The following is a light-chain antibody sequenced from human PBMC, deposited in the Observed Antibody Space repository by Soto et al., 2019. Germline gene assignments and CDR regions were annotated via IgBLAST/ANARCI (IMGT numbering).Light chain of an antibody. CDR3: QQSNSSPPT. J-gene: IGKJ4*01. CDR1: QSVSSNY. V-gene: IGKV3-20*01. CDR2: GAS. Sequence: EIVLTQSPGTLSLSPGERATLSCRASQSVSSNYLAWYRQKPGQAPRFLIYGASTRANGIPDRFSGSGSGTDFTLTISRLEPEDFATYFCQQSNSSPPTFGGGTKVEIK.